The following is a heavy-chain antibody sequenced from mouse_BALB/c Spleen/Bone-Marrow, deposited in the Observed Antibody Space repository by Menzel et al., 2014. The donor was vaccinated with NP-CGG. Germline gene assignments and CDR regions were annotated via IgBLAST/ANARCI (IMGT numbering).Heavy chain of an antibody. D-gene: IGHD1-1*01. CDR1: GYTFTSYV. Sequence: VQLKESEPELVKPGASVKMSCKASGYTFTSYVMHWVKQKPGQGLEWIGYIIPYNDGTNYNEKFKGKATLTSDKSSSTAYMELSSLTSEDSAVYYCARPYYYGSSGDSWFAYWGQGTLVIVSA. J-gene: IGHJ3*01. V-gene: IGHV1-14*01. CDR3: ARPYYYGSSGDSWFAY. CDR2: IIPYNDGT.